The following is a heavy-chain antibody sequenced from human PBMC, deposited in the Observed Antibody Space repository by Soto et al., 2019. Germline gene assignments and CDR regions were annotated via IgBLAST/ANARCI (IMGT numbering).Heavy chain of an antibody. V-gene: IGHV3-23*01. D-gene: IGHD3-10*01. J-gene: IGHJ6*03. CDR1: GFTFSSYA. CDR3: AKTLLDSGLLWFGELPSFYYYYMDV. CDR2: ITGSGGST. Sequence: PGGSLRLSCAASGFTFSSYAMSWVRQAPGKGLEWVSGITGSGGSTYYADSVKGRFTISRDNSKNTLYLHMNSLRAEDTAVYYCAKTLLDSGLLWFGELPSFYYYYMDVWGKGTTVTVSS.